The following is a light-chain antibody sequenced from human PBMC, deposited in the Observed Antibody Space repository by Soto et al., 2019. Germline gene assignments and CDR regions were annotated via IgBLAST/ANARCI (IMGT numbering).Light chain of an antibody. CDR3: QQYGSSPT. J-gene: IGKJ4*01. V-gene: IGKV3-20*01. Sequence: EIVLTQSPGTLSLSPGERATLSCRASQTVSRNYLAWYQQIPGQAPRLLIHGASYRATGIPDRFSGSGSGTDFTLTISRLEAEDFVVYYCQQYGSSPTFGGGTKVDIK. CDR2: GAS. CDR1: QTVSRNY.